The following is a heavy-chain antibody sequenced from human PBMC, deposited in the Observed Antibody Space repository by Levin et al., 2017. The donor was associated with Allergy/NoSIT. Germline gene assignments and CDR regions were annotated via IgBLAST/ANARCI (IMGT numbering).Heavy chain of an antibody. V-gene: IGHV4-59*08. CDR3: ARQFDP. CDR2: IYYSGST. CDR1: GGSLSDYY. J-gene: IGHJ5*02. Sequence: ASETLSLTCTVSGGSLSDYYWSWIRQPPGKGLEWIGLIYYSGSTNYNPSLKSRVTISLDTSKNQFSLKLSSVTAADTAVYYCARQFDPWGQGTLVTVSS.